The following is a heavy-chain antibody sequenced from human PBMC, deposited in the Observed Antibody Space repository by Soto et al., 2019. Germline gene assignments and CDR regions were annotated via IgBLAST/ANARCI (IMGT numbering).Heavy chain of an antibody. J-gene: IGHJ2*01. CDR2: IIPIFGTA. Sequence: QVQLVQSGAEVKKPGSSVKVSCKASGGTFSSYAISWVRQAPGQGLEWMGGIIPIFGTANYAQKFQGRVTSTADESLSTAYVELGSRRSEDTAVYYCARAPGQGIAADCNWYFDLCGRGTLVPVSS. V-gene: IGHV1-69*12. D-gene: IGHD6-13*01. CDR3: ARAPGQGIAADCNWYFDL. CDR1: GGTFSSYA.